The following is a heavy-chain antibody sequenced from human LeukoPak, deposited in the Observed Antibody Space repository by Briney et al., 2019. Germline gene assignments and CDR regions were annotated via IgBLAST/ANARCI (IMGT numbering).Heavy chain of an antibody. Sequence: ASVNVSCKVSGYTLAELSRHWVRQAPGKGLEWLGGFDPEEGETVHAQKFQGRVIMTEDTFADTAYMELTSLRSEDTAVYFCVTGHYDKSTGYSLPYYWGQGALVTVST. J-gene: IGHJ4*02. D-gene: IGHD3-9*01. CDR2: FDPEEGET. V-gene: IGHV1-24*01. CDR3: VTGHYDKSTGYSLPYY. CDR1: GYTLAELS.